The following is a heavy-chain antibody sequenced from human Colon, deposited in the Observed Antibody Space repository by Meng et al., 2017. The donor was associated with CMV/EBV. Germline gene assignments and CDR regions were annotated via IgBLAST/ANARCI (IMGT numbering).Heavy chain of an antibody. CDR1: GMTFSNAW. D-gene: IGHD1-14*01. Sequence: GGSLRLSCTASGMTFSNAWMSWVRQAPGKGLEWIGRIKSKIDGGTTDYAAPVKGRFSLSRDDSKNTLYLQMNSLRAGDTAVYYCVRYENLQHGMDVWGHGTTVTVSS. CDR2: IKSKIDGGTT. V-gene: IGHV3-15*05. CDR3: VRYENLQHGMDV. J-gene: IGHJ6*02.